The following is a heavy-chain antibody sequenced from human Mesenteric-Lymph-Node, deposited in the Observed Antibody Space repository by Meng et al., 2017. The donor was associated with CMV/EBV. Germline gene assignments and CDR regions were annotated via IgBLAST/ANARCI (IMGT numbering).Heavy chain of an antibody. Sequence: GESLKISCAASGFIFSRYSMNWARQAPGKGPEWVSSIDSTSSYTYYADSVKGRFTISRDNTRNTFHLQMNSLRVEDTAVYYCARDSAISGWYYFDYWGQGALITVSS. CDR1: GFIFSRYS. V-gene: IGHV3-21*06. CDR3: ARDSAISGWYYFDY. J-gene: IGHJ4*02. D-gene: IGHD6-19*01. CDR2: IDSTSSYT.